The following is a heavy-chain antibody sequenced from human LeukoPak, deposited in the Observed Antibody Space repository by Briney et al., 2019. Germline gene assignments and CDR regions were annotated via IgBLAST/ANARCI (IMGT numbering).Heavy chain of an antibody. D-gene: IGHD4-23*01. V-gene: IGHV3-23*01. J-gene: IGHJ4*02. Sequence: GGSLRLSCAASGFTFSSYAMSWVRQAPGKGLEWVSAISASGGSTYFADSVKGRFTISRDNSKNTLYLQMNSLRAEDTAVYYCAKGGKTTVVKGGAYFDYWGQGTLVTVSS. CDR1: GFTFSSYA. CDR2: ISASGGST. CDR3: AKGGKTTVVKGGAYFDY.